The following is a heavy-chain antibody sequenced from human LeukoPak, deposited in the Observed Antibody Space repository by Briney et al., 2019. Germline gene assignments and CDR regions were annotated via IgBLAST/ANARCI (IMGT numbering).Heavy chain of an antibody. D-gene: IGHD4-17*01. CDR2: INPNSGST. Sequence: ASVKVSCKASGYTFTSYYMHWVRQAPGQGLEWMGWINPNSGSTNYAQKFQGRVTMTRDTSISTAYMELSRLRSDDTAVYYCARGDYGDYEWFDSWGQGTLVTVSS. CDR1: GYTFTSYY. J-gene: IGHJ5*01. CDR3: ARGDYGDYEWFDS. V-gene: IGHV1-2*02.